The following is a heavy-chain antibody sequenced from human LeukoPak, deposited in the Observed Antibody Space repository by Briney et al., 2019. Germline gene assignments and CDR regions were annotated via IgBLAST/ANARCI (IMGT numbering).Heavy chain of an antibody. Sequence: GAPVKVSCKASGYSFTDYYMHWVRQAPGQGLEWMAWINPNSGGTNYAQKFQGRVTLTRDTSVNTVYMELSSLRSDDTAVYYCARGPSSENWFDPWGQGTLVTVSS. CDR3: ARGPSSENWFDP. CDR1: GYSFTDYY. CDR2: INPNSGGT. J-gene: IGHJ5*02. V-gene: IGHV1-2*02. D-gene: IGHD1-26*01.